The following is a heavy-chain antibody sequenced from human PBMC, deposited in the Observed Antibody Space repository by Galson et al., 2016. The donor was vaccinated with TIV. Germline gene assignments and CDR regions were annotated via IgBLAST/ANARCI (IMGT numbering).Heavy chain of an antibody. D-gene: IGHD3-22*01. CDR3: SRRVHLGY. Sequence: SLRLSCAASGSTFGDYGMSWVRQAPGKGLEWIGFIRTRGYGESTEYAASVKGRFTMSRDDSKSIAYLQMNSLKTEDTAVYYCSRRVHLGYWGPGTLVTVSS. CDR1: GSTFGDYG. CDR2: IRTRGYGEST. V-gene: IGHV3-49*04. J-gene: IGHJ4*02.